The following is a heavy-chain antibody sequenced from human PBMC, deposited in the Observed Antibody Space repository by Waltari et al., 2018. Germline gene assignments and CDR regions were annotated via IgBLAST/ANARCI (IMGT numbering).Heavy chain of an antibody. Sequence: QVQLVESGGGVVQPGRSLRLSCATSGFTFSSYGIYWVRRAPGKGLEWVELISYDGSNKEYADSVKGRFTISRDNSKNTLYLQMNGLRAEDTAVYYCTRKSQLLWTGQDYYYGMDVWGQGTTVTVSS. CDR2: ISYDGSNK. V-gene: IGHV3-33*01. D-gene: IGHD2-2*01. J-gene: IGHJ6*02. CDR3: TRKSQLLWTGQDYYYGMDV. CDR1: GFTFSSYG.